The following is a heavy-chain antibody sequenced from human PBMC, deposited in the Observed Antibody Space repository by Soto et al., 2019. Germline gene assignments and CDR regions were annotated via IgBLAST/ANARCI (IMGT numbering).Heavy chain of an antibody. CDR1: GFSLSTREVG. Sequence: QITLKESGPTLVKPTQTLTLTCTFSGFSLSTREVGVGWIRQPPGKALEWLTLIYWDDYKHYSPSLETRLAITKDTSKNQVVLTMTNMDPVDTATYYCAQKGRGYFDYWGQGTLVTVSS. J-gene: IGHJ4*02. D-gene: IGHD3-10*01. CDR3: AQKGRGYFDY. CDR2: IYWDDYK. V-gene: IGHV2-5*02.